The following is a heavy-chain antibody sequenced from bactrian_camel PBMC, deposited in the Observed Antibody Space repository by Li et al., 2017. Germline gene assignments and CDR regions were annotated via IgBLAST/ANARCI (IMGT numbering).Heavy chain of an antibody. V-gene: IGHV3S1*01. CDR1: GFTFSTYP. CDR2: IGGSSS. D-gene: IGHD2*01. J-gene: IGHJ6*01. CDR3: AKSGPTWPDFDY. Sequence: HVQLVESGGGLVQPGGSLRLSCTASGFTFSTYPMNWVRQAPGKGLEWVSGIGGSSSYYPESVKGRFTISRDNAKSTVYLQLNSLNTEDTAMYYCAKSGPTWPDFDYWGQGTQVTVS.